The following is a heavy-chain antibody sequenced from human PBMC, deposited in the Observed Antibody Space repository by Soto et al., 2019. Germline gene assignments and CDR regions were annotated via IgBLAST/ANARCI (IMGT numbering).Heavy chain of an antibody. J-gene: IGHJ6*02. CDR3: ARAGTRGVPADGNHLTVNYYYYYGTDV. CDR2: ISWNSGSI. Sequence: LRLSCAASGFTFDDYAMHWVRQAPGKGLEWVSGISWNSGSIGYADSVKGRFTISRDNAKNSLYLQMNSLRAEDTPVYYCARAGTRGVPADGNHLTVNYYYYYGTDVWGQVTTVTVSS. CDR1: GFTFDDYA. V-gene: IGHV3-9*01. D-gene: IGHD3-10*01.